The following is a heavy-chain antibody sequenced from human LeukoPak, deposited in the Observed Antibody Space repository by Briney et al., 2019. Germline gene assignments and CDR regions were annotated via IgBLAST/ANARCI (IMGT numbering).Heavy chain of an antibody. J-gene: IGHJ4*02. CDR3: VRDGGVSGYDLLDY. V-gene: IGHV3-21*01. CDR2: ITSSSGYI. Sequence: GGSLRLSCAASGFTFSSYSMNWVRQAPGKGLEWVSSITSSSGYIYYADSVKGRFTISRDNAKKSLYLQMNSLRAEDTAVYYCVRDGGVSGYDLLDYWGQGTLVTVSS. CDR1: GFTFSSYS. D-gene: IGHD5-12*01.